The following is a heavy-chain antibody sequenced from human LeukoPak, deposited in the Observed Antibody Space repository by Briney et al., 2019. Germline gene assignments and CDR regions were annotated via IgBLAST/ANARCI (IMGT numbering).Heavy chain of an antibody. CDR2: INPNSGGT. D-gene: IGHD2-15*01. Sequence: GASVKVSCKASAYTFTGYYIFWVRQAPGQGLEWMGWINPNSGGTSSALKFQGRVTMTRDTSISTAFMELSRLRSDDTAVYYCARSYCSGGSCSLGAFDYWGQGTLVTVSS. CDR1: AYTFTGYY. J-gene: IGHJ4*02. V-gene: IGHV1-2*02. CDR3: ARSYCSGGSCSLGAFDY.